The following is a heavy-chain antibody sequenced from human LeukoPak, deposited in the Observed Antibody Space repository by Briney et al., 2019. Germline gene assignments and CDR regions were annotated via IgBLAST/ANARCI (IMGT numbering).Heavy chain of an antibody. Sequence: GGSLRLSCAASGFTFSSYAMHWVRQAPGEGLEWVAVISYDGSNKYYADSVKGRFTISRDNSKNTLYLQMNSLRAEDTAVYYCARDCYDSSGSFDYWGQGTLVTVSS. D-gene: IGHD3-22*01. V-gene: IGHV3-30-3*01. CDR3: ARDCYDSSGSFDY. CDR1: GFTFSSYA. CDR2: ISYDGSNK. J-gene: IGHJ4*02.